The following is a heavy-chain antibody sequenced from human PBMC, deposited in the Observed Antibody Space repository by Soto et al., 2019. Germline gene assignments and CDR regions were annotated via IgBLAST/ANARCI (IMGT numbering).Heavy chain of an antibody. D-gene: IGHD4-17*01. CDR3: ARDSPTYYGDSYPYYYYYMDV. CDR1: GFTFSDYY. V-gene: IGHV3-11*01. CDR2: ISSSGSTI. Sequence: GGSLRLSCAASGFTFSDYYMSWIRQAPGKGLEWVSYISSSGSTIYYADSVKGRFTISRDNAKNSLYLQMNSLRAEDTAVYYCARDSPTYYGDSYPYYYYYMDVWGKGTTVTVSS. J-gene: IGHJ6*03.